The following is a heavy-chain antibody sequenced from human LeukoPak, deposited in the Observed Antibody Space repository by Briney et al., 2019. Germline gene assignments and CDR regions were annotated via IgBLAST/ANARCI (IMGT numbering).Heavy chain of an antibody. CDR1: GYTFTGYY. D-gene: IGHD2-21*01. J-gene: IGHJ4*02. Sequence: ASVKVSCKASGYTFTGYYMHWVRQAPGQGLEWMGWINPNSGDTKCAQKFQGRVTMTRDTSIGTAYMELSRLTSDDTAVYCCARSQIPDFWGQGTLVTVSS. CDR3: ARSQIPDF. V-gene: IGHV1-2*02. CDR2: INPNSGDT.